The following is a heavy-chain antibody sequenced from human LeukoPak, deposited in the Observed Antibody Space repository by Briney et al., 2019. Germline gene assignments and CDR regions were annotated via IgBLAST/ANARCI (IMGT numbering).Heavy chain of an antibody. CDR3: ARDLSGIAGYTYGRGIDY. CDR2: IRPVGSEK. D-gene: IGHD5-18*01. CDR1: GFTFSIYG. J-gene: IGHJ4*02. Sequence: GGSLRLSCAASGFTFSIYGIHWVRQAPGKGLGWVAHIRPVGSEKYYVDSVKGRFTISRDNAKTSLYLQMNSLRAEDTAVYYCARDLSGIAGYTYGRGIDYWGQGTLVTVSS. V-gene: IGHV3-7*01.